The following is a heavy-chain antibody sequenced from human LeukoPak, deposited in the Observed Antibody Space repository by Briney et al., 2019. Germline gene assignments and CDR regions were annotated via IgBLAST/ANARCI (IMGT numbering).Heavy chain of an antibody. CDR3: ARVAEDCSSTRCYAGVDY. CDR1: GYTFIDYY. J-gene: IGHJ4*02. Sequence: ASVKVSCKASGYTFIDYYMHWVRQAPGQGLEWMGWISGYNGNTNYAQILQGRVTMTTDTSTSTAYMELRSLRSDDTAVYYCARVAEDCSSTRCYAGVDYWGQGTLVIVSS. D-gene: IGHD2-2*01. V-gene: IGHV1-18*04. CDR2: ISGYNGNT.